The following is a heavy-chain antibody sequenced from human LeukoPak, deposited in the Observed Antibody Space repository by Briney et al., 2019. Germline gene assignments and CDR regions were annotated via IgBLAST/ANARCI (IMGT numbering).Heavy chain of an antibody. J-gene: IGHJ4*02. V-gene: IGHV4-34*01. CDR3: ARSVGSSGYYSLDY. CDR1: GGSFSGYY. CDR2: INHSGST. D-gene: IGHD3-22*01. Sequence: SETLSLTCAVYGGSFSGYYWSWIRQPPGKGLEWIGEINHSGSTNYNPSLKSRVTISVDTSKSQFSLKLSSVTAADTAVYYCARSVGSSGYYSLDYWGQGTLVTVSS.